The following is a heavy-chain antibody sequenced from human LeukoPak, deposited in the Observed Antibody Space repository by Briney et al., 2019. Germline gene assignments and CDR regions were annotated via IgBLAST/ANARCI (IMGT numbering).Heavy chain of an antibody. V-gene: IGHV3-49*04. CDR3: TRNRGIATAGILQAPHDY. CDR2: IRSKPYGETT. D-gene: IGHD6-13*01. Sequence: GGSLRLSGSASGFAFGDYAMSWVRQAPGGGLEWVGFIRSKPYGETTEYAASAKGRFTISRDDSKNIVYLQMNSLKVEDTALYYCTRNRGIATAGILQAPHDYWGQGTHVTVSS. J-gene: IGHJ4*02. CDR1: GFAFGDYA.